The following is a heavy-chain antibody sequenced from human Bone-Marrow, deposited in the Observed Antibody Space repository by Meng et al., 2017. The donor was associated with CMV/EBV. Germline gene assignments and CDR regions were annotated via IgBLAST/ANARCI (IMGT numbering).Heavy chain of an antibody. D-gene: IGHD6-19*01. CDR3: ARDLKHTSGWFTY. CDR2: INPNTGGT. V-gene: IGHV1-2*02. J-gene: IGHJ4*02. Sequence: ASVKVSCKASGYTFIDYYMHWVRQAPGQGLEWMGWINPNTGGTNYAQKFQDRVTMTTDTSTSTAYLELRSLRSDDTAVYYCARDLKHTSGWFTYWGQGTLVTVSS. CDR1: GYTFIDYY.